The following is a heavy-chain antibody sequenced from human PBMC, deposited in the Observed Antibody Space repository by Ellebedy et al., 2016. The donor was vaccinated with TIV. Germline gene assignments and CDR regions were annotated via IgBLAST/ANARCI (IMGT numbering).Heavy chain of an antibody. CDR1: GGSITDNY. V-gene: IGHV4-59*01. CDR3: ARGLLGHYFDSSGVLDN. Sequence: SETLSLXCTVSGGSITDNYWSWIRHFPGKGLQWIGYIYSNGNTRYNPSLRGRVTFSVDTSQNEFSLRLTSVTAADTAVYYCARGLLGHYFDSSGVLDNWGQGTLVAVSS. D-gene: IGHD3-22*01. CDR2: IYSNGNT. J-gene: IGHJ4*02.